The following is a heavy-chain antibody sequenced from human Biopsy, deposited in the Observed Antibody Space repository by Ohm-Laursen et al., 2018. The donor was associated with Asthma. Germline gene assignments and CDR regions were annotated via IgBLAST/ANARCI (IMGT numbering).Heavy chain of an antibody. D-gene: IGHD3-22*01. CDR3: ARQSGQDYGDSSGFDI. Sequence: SLRLSCAASGFTFSSYGMHWVRQAPGKGLEWVAVIWYDESIKYYADSVKGRFSISRDNSRNRLYLQINRLTVEDSAVYFCARQSGQDYGDSSGFDIWGQGTKVAVSS. J-gene: IGHJ3*02. CDR2: IWYDESIK. V-gene: IGHV3-33*01. CDR1: GFTFSSYG.